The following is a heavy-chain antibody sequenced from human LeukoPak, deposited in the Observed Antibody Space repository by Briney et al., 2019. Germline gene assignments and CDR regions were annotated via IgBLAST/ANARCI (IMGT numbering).Heavy chain of an antibody. CDR3: ARLDYGDYGGFDY. V-gene: IGHV4-39*07. J-gene: IGHJ4*02. CDR2: IYYGGST. Sequence: PSETLSLTCTVSGGSISSSSYYWGWIRQPPGKGLEWIGSIYYGGSTYYNPSLKSRVTISVDTSKNQFSLKLSPVTAADTAVYYCARLDYGDYGGFDYWGQGTLVTVSS. D-gene: IGHD4-17*01. CDR1: GGSISSSSYY.